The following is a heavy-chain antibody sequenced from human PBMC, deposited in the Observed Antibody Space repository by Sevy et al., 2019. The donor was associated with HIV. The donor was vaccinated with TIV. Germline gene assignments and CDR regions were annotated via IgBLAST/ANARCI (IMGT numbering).Heavy chain of an antibody. CDR3: AHRRITIFGGLGTFDY. Sequence: SGPTLVKPTQTLTLTCTFSGFSLSTSGVGVGWIRQPPGKALEWLALIYWNDDKRYSPSLKNRLTITKDTSKNQVVLTMTNMDPVDTATYYCAHRRITIFGGLGTFDYWGQGTLVTVSS. D-gene: IGHD3-9*01. V-gene: IGHV2-5*01. CDR2: IYWNDDK. CDR1: GFSLSTSGVG. J-gene: IGHJ4*02.